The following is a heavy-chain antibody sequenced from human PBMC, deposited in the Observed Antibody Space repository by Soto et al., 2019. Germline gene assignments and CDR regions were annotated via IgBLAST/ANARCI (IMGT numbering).Heavy chain of an antibody. CDR1: GGTFSTSS. CDR3: ARGHEYGGNSAAFDM. CDR2: ILPIFGTA. D-gene: IGHD4-17*01. V-gene: IGHV1-69*14. J-gene: IGHJ3*02. Sequence: QVQLVQSGAEVKKPGSSVKVPCKASGGTFSTSSINWVRQAPGQRPEWMGNILPIFGTADYAQKFQGRVTITADKSTNTAYMEVRSLLSEDTAVYYCARGHEYGGNSAAFDMWGQGTVVTVSS.